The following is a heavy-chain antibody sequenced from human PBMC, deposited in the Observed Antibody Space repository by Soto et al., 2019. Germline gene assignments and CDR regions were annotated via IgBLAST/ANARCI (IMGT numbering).Heavy chain of an antibody. CDR3: AREQGIGYCSIKSCSKDYGMDV. D-gene: IGHD2-2*01. CDR1: GGSISSSNW. V-gene: IGHV4-4*02. CDR2: IYHSGST. Sequence: SETLSLTCAVSGGSISSSNWWSWVRQPPGKGLEWIGEIYHSGSTNYNPSLKSRVTISVDKSKNQFSLKLSSVTAADTAVYYCAREQGIGYCSIKSCSKDYGMDVWGQGTTVTVSS. J-gene: IGHJ6*02.